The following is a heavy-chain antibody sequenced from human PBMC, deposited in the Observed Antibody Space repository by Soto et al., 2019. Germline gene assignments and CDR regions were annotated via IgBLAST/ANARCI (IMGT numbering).Heavy chain of an antibody. CDR1: GDVISNFY. J-gene: IGHJ2*01. D-gene: IGHD2-8*01. CDR2: ISASGRS. Sequence: QVQLQESGPGLVKPSETLSLTCTVSGDVISNFYWSWIRQPAGKGLQSLGRISASGRSNYNPNIQSRVAMSLDTSKNQFSLRLTSLSAADTAVYFCARGMGRYFDLWGRGTLVTVFS. CDR3: ARGMGRYFDL. V-gene: IGHV4-4*07.